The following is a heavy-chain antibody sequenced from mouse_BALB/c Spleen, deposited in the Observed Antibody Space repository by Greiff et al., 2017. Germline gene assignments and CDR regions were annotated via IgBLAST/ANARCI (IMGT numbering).Heavy chain of an antibody. V-gene: IGHV5-17*02. J-gene: IGHJ1*01. CDR1: GFTFSSFG. CDR2: ISSGSSTI. CDR3: ARNYGSSYVGYWYFDV. D-gene: IGHD1-1*01. Sequence: EVMLVESGGGLVQPGGSRKLSCAASGFTFSSFGMHWVRQAPEKGLEWVAYISSGSSTIYYADTVKGRFTISRDNPKNTLFLQMTSLRSEDTAMYYCARNYGSSYVGYWYFDVWGAGTTVTVSS.